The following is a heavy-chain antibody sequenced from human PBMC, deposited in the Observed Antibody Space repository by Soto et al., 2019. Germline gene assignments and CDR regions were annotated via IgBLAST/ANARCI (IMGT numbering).Heavy chain of an antibody. V-gene: IGHV1-69*06. Sequence: GASVKVSCKASGGTFSSYAISWVRQAPGQGLEWMGGIIPIFGTANYAQKFQGRVTITADKSTSTAYMELSSLRSEDTAVYYCARGYSSSSAHAFDIWGQGTMVTVSS. CDR3: ARGYSSSSAHAFDI. J-gene: IGHJ3*02. CDR1: GGTFSSYA. D-gene: IGHD6-6*01. CDR2: IIPIFGTA.